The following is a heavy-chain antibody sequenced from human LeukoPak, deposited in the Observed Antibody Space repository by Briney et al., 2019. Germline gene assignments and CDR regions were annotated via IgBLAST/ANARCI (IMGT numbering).Heavy chain of an antibody. CDR1: GFTFSSYA. D-gene: IGHD1-20*01. CDR2: ISGSGGST. V-gene: IGHV3-23*01. J-gene: IGHJ4*02. CDR3: AARSLTGTNVRDY. Sequence: GGSLRLSCAASGFTFSSYAMSWVRQAPGKGLEWVSAISGSGGSTYYADSVKGRFTISRDNSKNTLYLQMSSLRAEDTAVYYCAARSLTGTNVRDYWGQGTLVTVSS.